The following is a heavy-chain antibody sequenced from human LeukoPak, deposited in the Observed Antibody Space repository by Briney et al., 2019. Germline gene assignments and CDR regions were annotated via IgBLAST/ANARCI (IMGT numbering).Heavy chain of an antibody. CDR3: ARDAAVAGTVDWFDP. CDR2: ISAYNGNT. J-gene: IGHJ5*02. D-gene: IGHD6-19*01. V-gene: IGHV1-18*01. CDR1: GYTFTSYG. Sequence: ASVKVSCKASGYTFTSYGISWVRQAPGQGLEWMGWISAYNGNTNYAQKLQGRVTMTTDTSTSTAYMELRSLRSDDTAVYYCARDAAVAGTVDWFDPWGQGTLATVSS.